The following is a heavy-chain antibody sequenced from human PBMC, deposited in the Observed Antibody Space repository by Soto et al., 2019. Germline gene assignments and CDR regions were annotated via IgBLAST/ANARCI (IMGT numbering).Heavy chain of an antibody. CDR3: ARELEDGYYDFWSGYSPDY. D-gene: IGHD3-3*01. Sequence: GGSLRLSCAASGFTFSSYGMHWVRQAPGKGLEWVAVIWYDGSNKYYADSVKGRFTISRDNSKNTLYLQMNSLRAEDTAVYYCARELEDGYYDFWSGYSPDYWGQGTLVTVSS. CDR1: GFTFSSYG. J-gene: IGHJ4*02. CDR2: IWYDGSNK. V-gene: IGHV3-33*01.